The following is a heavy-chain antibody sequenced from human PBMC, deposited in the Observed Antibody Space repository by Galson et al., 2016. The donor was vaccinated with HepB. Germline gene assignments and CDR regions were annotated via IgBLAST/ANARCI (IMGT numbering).Heavy chain of an antibody. CDR3: AKIAVTGTWYFDL. J-gene: IGHJ2*01. CDR2: ISGSGGST. V-gene: IGHV3-23*01. Sequence: SLRLSCAASGFTFSSYAMSWVRQAPGKGLEWVSAISGSGGSTYYAGSVKGRFTISRDNSKNTLYLQMNRLRAEDTAVYYCAKIAVTGTWYFDLWGQGALVTVSS. D-gene: IGHD6-19*01. CDR1: GFTFSSYA.